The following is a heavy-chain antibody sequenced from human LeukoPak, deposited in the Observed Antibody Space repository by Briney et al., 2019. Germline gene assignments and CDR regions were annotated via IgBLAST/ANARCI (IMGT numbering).Heavy chain of an antibody. V-gene: IGHV3-7*01. CDR1: GFTFSSYW. CDR2: IKPDGTEK. CDR3: ARVACTAATCYGYLVFDN. D-gene: IGHD2-15*01. J-gene: IGHJ4*02. Sequence: GGSLRLSCAASGFTFSSYWMSWVRQAPGMGLEWVAHIKPDGTEKYFVDSVRGRFTISRDNAKNSLYLQVNSPRAEDTAVYFCARVACTAATCYGYLVFDNWGQGTLVTVSS.